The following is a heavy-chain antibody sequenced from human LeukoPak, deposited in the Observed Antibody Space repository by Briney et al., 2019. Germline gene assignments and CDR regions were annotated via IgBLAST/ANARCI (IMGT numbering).Heavy chain of an antibody. V-gene: IGHV1-18*01. Sequence: ASVKVSCKASGYTFTSYGISWVRQAPGQGLEWMGWISAYNGNTNYAQKLQGRVTMTTDTSTSTAYMELRSLRSDDTAVYYCAREGPSRVTIFIVVISRAKRAMDVWGKGTTVTVSS. CDR3: AREGPSRVTIFIVVISRAKRAMDV. CDR1: GYTFTSYG. D-gene: IGHD3-3*01. J-gene: IGHJ6*03. CDR2: ISAYNGNT.